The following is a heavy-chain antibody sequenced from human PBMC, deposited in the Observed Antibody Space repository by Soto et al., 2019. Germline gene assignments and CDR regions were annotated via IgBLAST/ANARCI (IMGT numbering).Heavy chain of an antibody. V-gene: IGHV3-30*18. J-gene: IGHJ4*02. Sequence: GGSLRLSCAASGFTFSSYGMHWFRQAPGKGLEWVAVISYDGSNKYYADSVKGRFTISRDNSKNTLYLQMNSLRAEDTAVYYCAKVGGYSYGSDYWGQGTLVTVSS. CDR3: AKVGGYSYGSDY. CDR1: GFTFSSYG. CDR2: ISYDGSNK. D-gene: IGHD5-18*01.